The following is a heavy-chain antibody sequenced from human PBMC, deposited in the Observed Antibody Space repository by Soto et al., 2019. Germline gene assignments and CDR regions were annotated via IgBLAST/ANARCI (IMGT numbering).Heavy chain of an antibody. CDR1: GGTFSSYA. J-gene: IGHJ6*02. CDR3: ARAPHCSSTSCYVRGDYYYGMDV. V-gene: IGHV1-69*13. Sequence: SVKVSCKASGGTFSSYAISWVRQAPGQGLEWMGGIIPIFGTANYAQKFQGRVTITADESTSTAYMELSSLRSEDTAVYYSARAPHCSSTSCYVRGDYYYGMDVWGQGTTVTVSS. D-gene: IGHD2-2*01. CDR2: IIPIFGTA.